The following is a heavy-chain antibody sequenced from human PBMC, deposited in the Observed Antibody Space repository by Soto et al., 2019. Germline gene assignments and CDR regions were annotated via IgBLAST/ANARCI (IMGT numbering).Heavy chain of an antibody. J-gene: IGHJ3*02. CDR3: ERNRIVGVVADAFDI. CDR1: GGSISSGGYY. V-gene: IGHV4-31*03. Sequence: SETLSLTCTVSGGSISSGGYYWSWIRQHPGKGLEWIGYIYYSGSTYYNPSLKSRVTISVDTSKNQFSLKLSSVTAADTAVYYCERNRIVGVVADAFDIWGQGTMVTVSS. CDR2: IYYSGST. D-gene: IGHD2-15*01.